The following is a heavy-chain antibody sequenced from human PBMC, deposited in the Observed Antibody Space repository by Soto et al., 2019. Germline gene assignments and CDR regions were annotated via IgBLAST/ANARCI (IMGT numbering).Heavy chain of an antibody. D-gene: IGHD5-18*01. CDR3: ARDPGYSYGYN. CDR1: GYTFTSYA. J-gene: IGHJ4*02. CDR2: INAGNGNT. V-gene: IGHV1-3*01. Sequence: QVQLVQSGAEVKKPGASVKVSCKASGYTFTSYAMHWVRQAPGQRLEWMGWINAGNGNTKYSQKFQGRVTITRDTSASKAYMERSSLRSEDTAVYYCARDPGYSYGYNWGQGTLVTVSS.